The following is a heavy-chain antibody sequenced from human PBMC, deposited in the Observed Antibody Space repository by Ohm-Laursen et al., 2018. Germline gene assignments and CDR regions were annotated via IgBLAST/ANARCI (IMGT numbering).Heavy chain of an antibody. V-gene: IGHV3-23*01. CDR3: ARGSDFAIGAFDI. CDR1: GFTFSSFA. CDR2: ISGSGGST. D-gene: IGHD3-3*01. J-gene: IGHJ3*02. Sequence: GSLRLSCSASGFTFSSFAMSWVRQAPGKGLEWVSAISGSGGSTYYADSVKGRFTISRDNAKNSLYLQMNSLRAEDTAVYYCARGSDFAIGAFDIWGQGTMVTVSS.